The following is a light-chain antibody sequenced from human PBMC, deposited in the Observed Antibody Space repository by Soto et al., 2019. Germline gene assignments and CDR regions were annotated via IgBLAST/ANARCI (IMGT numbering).Light chain of an antibody. CDR2: GAS. V-gene: IGKV3-15*01. CDR3: QHYNTWPWT. J-gene: IGKJ1*01. Sequence: ETVMTQSPATLSVSPGERATLSCRASQSVNSNLAWYQQKLGQAPRVVIYGASTRAAGIPTRFSGSGSGTEFILTISSLQSEDFAFYYCQHYNTWPWTFGQGTKVDI. CDR1: QSVNSN.